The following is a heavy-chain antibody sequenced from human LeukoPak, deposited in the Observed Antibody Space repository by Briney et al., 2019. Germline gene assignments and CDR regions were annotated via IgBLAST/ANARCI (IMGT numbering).Heavy chain of an antibody. CDR1: GFTFSSYE. CDR3: ARTMGILWFGEFDAFDI. Sequence: GGSLRLSCAASGFTFSSYEMNWVRQAPGKGLEWVSYISSSGSTIYYADSVKGRFTISRDNAKNSLYLQMNSLRAEDTAVYYCARTMGILWFGEFDAFDIWGQGTMVTVSS. V-gene: IGHV3-48*03. D-gene: IGHD3-10*01. J-gene: IGHJ3*02. CDR2: ISSSGSTI.